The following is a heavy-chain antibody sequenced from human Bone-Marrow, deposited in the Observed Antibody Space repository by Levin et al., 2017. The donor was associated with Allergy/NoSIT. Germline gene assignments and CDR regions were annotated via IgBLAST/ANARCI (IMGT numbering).Heavy chain of an antibody. CDR2: ISYDESNE. V-gene: IGHV3-30-3*01. D-gene: IGHD5-12*01. CDR1: GFTFSDYA. J-gene: IGHJ3*01. Sequence: GESLKISCAASGFTFSDYAMHWVRQAPGKGLEWVAVISYDESNEFYGDSVKGRFTISRDNYKNTLYLQMNSLRGNDTAIYYCSRDWGFSGRPHPHDKVDFWGQGTMVTVSS. CDR3: SRDWGFSGRPHPHDKVDF.